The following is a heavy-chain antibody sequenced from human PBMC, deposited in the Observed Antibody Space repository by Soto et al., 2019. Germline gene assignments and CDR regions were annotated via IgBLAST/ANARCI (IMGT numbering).Heavy chain of an antibody. CDR2: ISGGGGQT. CDR3: AMDV. V-gene: IGHV3-23*01. J-gene: IGHJ6*02. CDR1: GFTFSNYA. Sequence: GGSLRLSCAASGFTFSNYAMSWVRQAPGKGPEWVSAISGGGGQTYYLESVKGRFTISRDNSKNTVSLLLNSLRADDTAVYYSAMDVWGLGTTVTVSS.